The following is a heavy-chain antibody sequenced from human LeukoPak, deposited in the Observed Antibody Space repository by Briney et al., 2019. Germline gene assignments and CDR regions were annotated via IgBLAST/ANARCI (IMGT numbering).Heavy chain of an antibody. CDR1: GYTFTSYY. J-gene: IGHJ4*02. CDR3: ARLADCSSSSCRSFDY. CDR2: INPSGGST. Sequence: GASVKVSCKASGYTFTSYYMHWVRQAPGQGLGWMGIINPSGGSTSYAQKFQGRVTMTRDTSTSTVYMELSSLRSEDTAVYYCARLADCSSSSCRSFDYWGQGTLVTVSS. D-gene: IGHD2-2*01. V-gene: IGHV1-46*01.